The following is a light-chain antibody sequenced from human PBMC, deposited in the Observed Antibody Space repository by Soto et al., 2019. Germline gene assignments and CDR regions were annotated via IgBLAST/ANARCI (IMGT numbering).Light chain of an antibody. J-gene: IGLJ1*01. CDR2: DVS. V-gene: IGLV2-14*01. CDR1: STDVGRYNY. CDR3: TSYTSDSTYV. Sequence: QSALTQPASVSGSPVQSSTISCTGTSTDVGRYNYVSWYQQHPGKAPKLMVYDVSNRPSWVSNRFSGSKSGITASLTISGLQAEDEADYYCTSYTSDSTYVFGTGTKVTVL.